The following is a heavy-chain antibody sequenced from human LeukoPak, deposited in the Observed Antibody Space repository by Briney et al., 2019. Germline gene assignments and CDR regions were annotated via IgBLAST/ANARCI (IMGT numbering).Heavy chain of an antibody. CDR3: ARENVRDHYYMDV. CDR2: IYYSGST. CDR1: GGSISSGGYY. Sequence: PSETLSLTCTVSGGSISSGGYYWSWIRQHPGKGLEWIGYIYYSGSTYYNPSLKSRVTISVDTSKNQFSLKLSSVTAADTAVYYCARENVRDHYYMDVWGKGTTVTVSS. V-gene: IGHV4-31*03. J-gene: IGHJ6*03.